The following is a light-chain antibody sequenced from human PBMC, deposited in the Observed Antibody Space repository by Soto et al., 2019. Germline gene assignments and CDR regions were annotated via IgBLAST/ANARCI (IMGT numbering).Light chain of an antibody. J-gene: IGLJ3*02. Sequence: QSALTQPRSVSGSPGQSVTISCTGTASDVGAYNYVSWYQQHPGKAPKVMIYDVKKRPSGVPDRFSGSKAGNTASLTISGLRAEDQADYYCSSYTTSRTVMFGGGTKLTVL. V-gene: IGLV2-11*01. CDR2: DVK. CDR1: ASDVGAYNY. CDR3: SSYTTSRTVM.